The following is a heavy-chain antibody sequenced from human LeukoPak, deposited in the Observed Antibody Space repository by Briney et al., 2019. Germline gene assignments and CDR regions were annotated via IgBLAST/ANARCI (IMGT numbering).Heavy chain of an antibody. J-gene: IGHJ5*02. D-gene: IGHD3-3*01. V-gene: IGHV3-23*01. CDR1: GFTFYNYG. CDR2: ISSSGGNT. CDR3: AKSSLLEWLSRQSWFDP. Sequence: GGYLRLSCAGSGFTFYNYGMSWVRQAPGKGPGWVSSISSSGGNTYYADSVKGRFTISRDNSKKTLYLQMNSLRDEDTAVFYYAKSSLLEWLSRQSWFDPWGQGTLVTVSS.